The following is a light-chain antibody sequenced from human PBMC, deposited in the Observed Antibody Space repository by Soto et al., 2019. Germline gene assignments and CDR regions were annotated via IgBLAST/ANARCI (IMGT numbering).Light chain of an antibody. CDR2: GAS. V-gene: IGKV3-20*01. CDR3: QHYGSSPGT. CDR1: QSVSSSY. Sequence: EIVLTQSPGTLSLSPGERATLSCRASQSVSSSYLAWYQQKPGQAPRLLIYGASSRATGIPDRFSGSGSGTDFTLTISRLEPEDFAVYYCQHYGSSPGTFGQGTKVEI. J-gene: IGKJ1*01.